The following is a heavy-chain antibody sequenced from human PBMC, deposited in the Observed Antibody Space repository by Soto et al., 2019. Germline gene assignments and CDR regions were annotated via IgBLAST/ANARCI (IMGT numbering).Heavy chain of an antibody. V-gene: IGHV1-18*01. CDR2: ISAYNGNT. CDR3: ARGHDYSIYYYYCYGMDV. Sequence: ASVKVSCKASGYTFTSYGISWVRQAPGQGLEWMGWISAYNGNTNYAQKLQGRVTMTTDTSTSTAYMELRSLRSDDTAVYYCARGHDYSIYYYYCYGMDVWGKGTTVTGSS. J-gene: IGHJ6*04. D-gene: IGHD4-4*01. CDR1: GYTFTSYG.